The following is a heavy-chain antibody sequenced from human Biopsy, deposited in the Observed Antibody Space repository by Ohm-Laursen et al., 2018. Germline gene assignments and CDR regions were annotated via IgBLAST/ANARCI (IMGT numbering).Heavy chain of an antibody. CDR2: TIYRSKWSN. CDR3: ARGRYAAFDI. J-gene: IGHJ3*02. V-gene: IGHV6-1*01. Sequence: TLSLTCAISGDSVSSSTVAWNWIRQSPSRGLEWLGRTIYRSKWSNDYAVSVKNRITIDPDTSKNQFSLQLNSVTPEDTAIYYCARGRYAAFDIWGQGTKVTTSS. D-gene: IGHD3-9*01. CDR1: GDSVSSSTVA.